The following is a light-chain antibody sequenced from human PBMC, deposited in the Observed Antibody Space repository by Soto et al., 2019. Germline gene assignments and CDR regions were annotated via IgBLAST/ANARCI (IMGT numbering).Light chain of an antibody. Sequence: QSALTQPASVSGSPGQSITVSCTGNRSNVGSYDYVSWYQQYPGKAPKLLIYDVTNRPSGVSDRFYGSKSQNTASLTISGLRAADGADYYCSLYSCSRSPFVSGTGTKVTV. J-gene: IGLJ1*01. V-gene: IGLV2-14*03. CDR1: RSNVGSYDY. CDR2: DVT. CDR3: SLYSCSRSPFV.